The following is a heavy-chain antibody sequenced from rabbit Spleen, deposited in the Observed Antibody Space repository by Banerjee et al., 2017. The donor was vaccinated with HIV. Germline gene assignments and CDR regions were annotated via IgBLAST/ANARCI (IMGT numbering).Heavy chain of an antibody. CDR2: TSDDGDGNT. V-gene: IGHV1S40*01. CDR1: GFSFSSYG. D-gene: IGHD4-2*01. CDR3: ARNLLGNNWDAFGL. J-gene: IGHJ2*01. Sequence: QSLEESGGDLVKSGASLTLTCKASGFSFSSYGVSWVRQAAGKGLEWIGHTSDDGDGNTYYASWAKGRFTISKTSTTVDLKMTSLTAADTATYFCARNLLGNNWDAFGLWGQGTLVTVS.